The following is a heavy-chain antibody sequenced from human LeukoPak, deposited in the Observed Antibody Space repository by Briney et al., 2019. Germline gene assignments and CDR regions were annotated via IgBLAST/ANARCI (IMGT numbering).Heavy chain of an antibody. Sequence: PSETLSLTCTVSGGSISSYYWSWIRQPPGKGLEWIGYIYYSGSTNYNPSLKSRVTISVDTSKNQFSLKLSSVTAADTAVYYCARGFRSGGKVPNFDYWGQGTLVTVSS. D-gene: IGHD2-15*01. CDR1: GGSISSYY. CDR3: ARGFRSGGKVPNFDY. J-gene: IGHJ4*02. CDR2: IYYSGST. V-gene: IGHV4-59*12.